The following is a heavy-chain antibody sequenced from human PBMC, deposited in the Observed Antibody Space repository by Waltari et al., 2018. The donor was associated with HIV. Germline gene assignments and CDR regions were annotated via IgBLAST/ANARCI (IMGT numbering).Heavy chain of an antibody. CDR3: AKVYYFDSRGDFLKAPRYDY. CDR2: ILGNGGSA. J-gene: IGHJ4*02. CDR1: GLRFSSCG. V-gene: IGHV3-23*01. D-gene: IGHD3-22*01. Sequence: EAHLLVSGGGLLQPGGSLLLSCAASGLRFSSCGMTCARQAPGKGLDWVSGILGNGGSAYYADSVKGRFTTSRDNSKSTLYLQMNSLGVEDTAIYYCAKVYYFDSRGDFLKAPRYDYWGQGTLVTVSS.